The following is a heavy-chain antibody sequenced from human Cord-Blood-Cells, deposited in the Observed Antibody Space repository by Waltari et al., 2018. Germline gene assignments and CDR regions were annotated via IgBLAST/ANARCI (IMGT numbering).Heavy chain of an antibody. J-gene: IGHJ3*02. CDR2: IYYSGSN. Sequence: QLQLQESGPGLVKPSATLSLTCTVSGGPISSSSFDWGWIRQPPGKRLEWIGSIYYSGSNYYNPPLKSRVTISVDTCKTQFSLKLSSVTAADTAVYYCASWWSYYAFDIWGQGTMVTVSS. CDR1: GGPISSSSFD. D-gene: IGHD1-26*01. CDR3: ASWWSYYAFDI. V-gene: IGHV4-39*01.